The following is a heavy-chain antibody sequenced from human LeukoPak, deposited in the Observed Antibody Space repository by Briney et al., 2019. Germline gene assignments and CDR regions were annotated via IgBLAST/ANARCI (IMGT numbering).Heavy chain of an antibody. V-gene: IGHV3-30*04. CDR1: GFTFSNYA. CDR3: AIISPSYYYDSSNPPRDYFDY. D-gene: IGHD3-22*01. J-gene: IGHJ4*02. CDR2: ISYDGSNK. Sequence: GRSLSLSCAASGFTFSNYAMHWARQAPGKGLEWVAVISYDGSNKYYADSVKGRFTISRDNSKNTLYLQMNSLRAEDTAVYYCAIISPSYYYDSSNPPRDYFDYWGQGTLVTVSS.